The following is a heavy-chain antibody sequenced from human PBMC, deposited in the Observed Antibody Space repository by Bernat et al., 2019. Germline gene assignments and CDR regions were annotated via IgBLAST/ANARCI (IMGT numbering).Heavy chain of an antibody. J-gene: IGHJ4*02. Sequence: EVQLVESGGGLVKPGGSLRLSCAASGFTFSSYSMNWVRQAPGKGLEWVSSISSSSSYIYYAYSLKDRFTISRDNAKNSLYLQMNSLKSEDPAVYYCARDNVGSYCDSSVFLDYCGQGTLVTVSS. V-gene: IGHV3-21*01. CDR2: ISSSSSYI. CDR1: GFTFSSYS. D-gene: IGHD3-22*01. CDR3: ARDNVGSYCDSSVFLDY.